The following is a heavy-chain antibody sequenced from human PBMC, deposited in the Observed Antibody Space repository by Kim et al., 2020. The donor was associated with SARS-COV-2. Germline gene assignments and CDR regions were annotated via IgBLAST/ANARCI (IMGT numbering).Heavy chain of an antibody. Sequence: PSFQGQVTISADESISTAYLQWSSLKASDTAMYYCARHGDQWLVSDLFDYWGQGTLVTVSS. CDR3: ARHGDQWLVSDLFDY. D-gene: IGHD6-19*01. J-gene: IGHJ4*02. V-gene: IGHV5-51*01.